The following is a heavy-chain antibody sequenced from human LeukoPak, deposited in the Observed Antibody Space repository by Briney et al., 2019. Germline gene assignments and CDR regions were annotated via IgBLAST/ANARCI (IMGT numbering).Heavy chain of an antibody. CDR2: LSGSGGST. D-gene: IGHD4-17*01. CDR3: AKGGSTSRVTTSRVVFGYYYYMDV. J-gene: IGHJ6*03. V-gene: IGHV3-23*01. Sequence: GGSLRLSCAASGFTFSSHAMSWVRQAPGKGLEWVSSLSGSGGSTYHADSGKGRFSISRDNSKNTLYLQLNSLRAEDTAVYYCAKGGSTSRVTTSRVVFGYYYYMDVWGKGTPVTVSS. CDR1: GFTFSSHA.